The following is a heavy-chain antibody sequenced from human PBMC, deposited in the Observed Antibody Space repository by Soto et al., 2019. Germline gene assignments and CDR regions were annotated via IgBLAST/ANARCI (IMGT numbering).Heavy chain of an antibody. CDR3: AKAQIPAVGQNRSDL. V-gene: IGHV3-23*01. D-gene: IGHD6-13*01. J-gene: IGHJ5*02. CDR1: GFTFSSYA. Sequence: GGSLRLSCAASGFTFSSYAMTWVRQAPGKGLEWVSGISGSGNTIDYADSVKGRFTVSRDNSKDTLYLQLNSLRDYDTAIYFCAKAQIPAVGQNRSDLWGQGALVTVSS. CDR2: ISGSGNTI.